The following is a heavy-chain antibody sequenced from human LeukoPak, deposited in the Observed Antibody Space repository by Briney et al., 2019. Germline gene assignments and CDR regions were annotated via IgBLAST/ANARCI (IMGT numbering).Heavy chain of an antibody. CDR2: INPNSGGT. CDR1: GYTFTGYY. D-gene: IGHD2-15*01. CDR3: ATDPVGYCSANGCYSVDY. J-gene: IGHJ4*02. Sequence: PGASVKVSCKASGYTFTGYYMHWVRQAPGQGLEWMGWINPNSGGTNYAQKFQGRVTMTRDTSISTAYMELSSLRSDDTAVYYCATDPVGYCSANGCYSVDYWGQGTLVTVSS. V-gene: IGHV1-2*02.